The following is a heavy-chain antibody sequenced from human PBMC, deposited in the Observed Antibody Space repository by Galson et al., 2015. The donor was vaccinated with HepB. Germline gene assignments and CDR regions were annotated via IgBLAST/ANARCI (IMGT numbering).Heavy chain of an antibody. Sequence: SLRLSCAASGFTFDDYAMHWVRQAPGEGLEWVSGISWNSGSIGYAYSVKGRFTISRDNAKNSLYLQMNSLRPEDTALYYCAKTHDTSGYHQKIYYYYGLDVWGQGTTVTVSS. D-gene: IGHD3-22*01. CDR1: GFTFDDYA. V-gene: IGHV3-9*01. J-gene: IGHJ6*02. CDR2: ISWNSGSI. CDR3: AKTHDTSGYHQKIYYYYGLDV.